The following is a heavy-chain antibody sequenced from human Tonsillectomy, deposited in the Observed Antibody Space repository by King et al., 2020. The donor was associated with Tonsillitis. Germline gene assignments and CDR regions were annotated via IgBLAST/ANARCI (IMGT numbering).Heavy chain of an antibody. CDR1: GGSISNYY. D-gene: IGHD4-17*01. V-gene: IGHV4-59*01. Sequence: QLQESGPGLVKPSETLSLTCTVSGGSISNYYWSWIRQSPGKGLEWIGYIYYSGSTNYNPSLKSRVTISVDTSKNQFSLKLNSLTAADTAVYYCAKEFGPVTTRVDIWGQGTMVTVSS. J-gene: IGHJ3*02. CDR2: IYYSGST. CDR3: AKEFGPVTTRVDI.